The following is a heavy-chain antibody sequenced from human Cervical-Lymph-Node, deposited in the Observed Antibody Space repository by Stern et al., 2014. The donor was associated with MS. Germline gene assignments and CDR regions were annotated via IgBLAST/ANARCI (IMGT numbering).Heavy chain of an antibody. Sequence: QVQLVQSGAEVRKPGSSVKVSCKASGGALNTYAIHWVRLAPGQGIEWMGGFIPVFGTPVYAQKFKGRVTIAADESTSTDYMELSSLRSDDTAVYYCTRGASSAAWYRHAVDVWGQGTTVTVSS. D-gene: IGHD1-26*01. CDR2: FIPVFGTP. V-gene: IGHV1-69*01. CDR3: TRGASSAAWYRHAVDV. J-gene: IGHJ6*02. CDR1: GGALNTYA.